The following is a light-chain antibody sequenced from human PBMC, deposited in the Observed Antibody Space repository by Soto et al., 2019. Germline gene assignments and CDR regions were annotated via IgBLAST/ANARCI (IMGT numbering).Light chain of an antibody. V-gene: IGLV2-14*01. CDR3: SSERSRSTVV. Sequence: QSALTQPASVSGSPGQSITISCTGTSSDVGNYNYVSWYQQHPGKAPKLMIYEVSNRPSGVSNRFSASKSGNTASLTISGLQAEDEGDYYCSSERSRSTVVFGGGTKLTVL. CDR1: SSDVGNYNY. CDR2: EVS. J-gene: IGLJ2*01.